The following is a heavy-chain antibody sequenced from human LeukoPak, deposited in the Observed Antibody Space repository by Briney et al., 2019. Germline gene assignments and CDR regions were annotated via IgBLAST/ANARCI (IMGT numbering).Heavy chain of an antibody. Sequence: PGGSLRLSCAASGFTFSSYWMSWVRQAPGKGLEWVANIKQDGSEKYYVDSVKVRFTISRDNAKNSLYLQMNSLRAEDTAVYYCARDGDILTGSFDYWGQGTLVTVSS. CDR1: GFTFSSYW. V-gene: IGHV3-7*01. J-gene: IGHJ4*02. D-gene: IGHD3-9*01. CDR2: IKQDGSEK. CDR3: ARDGDILTGSFDY.